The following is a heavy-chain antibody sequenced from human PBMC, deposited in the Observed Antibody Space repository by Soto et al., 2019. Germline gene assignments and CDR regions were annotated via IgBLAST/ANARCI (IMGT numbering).Heavy chain of an antibody. V-gene: IGHV1-69*13. CDR2: IIPIFGTP. CDR3: AREVATMQPGDGYRYGAFDY. CDR1: GGTFSSYA. D-gene: IGHD5-18*01. Sequence: SVKVSCKASGGTFSSYAISWVRQAPGQGLEWMGGIIPIFGTPNYAQKFQGRVTITADESTSTAYMELSSLRSEDTAVYYCAREVATMQPGDGYRYGAFDYWGQGTLVTVSS. J-gene: IGHJ4*02.